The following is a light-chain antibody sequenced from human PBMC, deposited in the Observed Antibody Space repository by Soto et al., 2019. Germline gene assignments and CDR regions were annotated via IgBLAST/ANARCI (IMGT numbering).Light chain of an antibody. CDR1: SGDVGGYYY. CDR2: EVS. CDR3: ISYTSDDVRYV. J-gene: IGLJ1*01. Sequence: QSALTQPASVSGSPGQSITISCTGTSGDVGGYYYVSWYQQLPGKAPKLIVSEVSHRPSGVSNRFSGSKSGNTASLTISGLQSEDEADYYCISYTSDDVRYVFGTGTKLTVL. V-gene: IGLV2-14*01.